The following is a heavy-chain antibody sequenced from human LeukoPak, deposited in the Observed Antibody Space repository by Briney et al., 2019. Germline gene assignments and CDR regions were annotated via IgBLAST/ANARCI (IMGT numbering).Heavy chain of an antibody. Sequence: GGSLRLSCAASGITLSDYWMYWVRQGPGKGLVHVSRIESDGTRTVYADSVKGRFTISRDNAKNTMYLQMNSLRAEDTAVYYCVRGGHKLDIETSRYYYGLGVWGQGTTVTVSS. J-gene: IGHJ6*02. CDR3: VRGGHKLDIETSRYYYGLGV. CDR2: IESDGTRT. CDR1: GITLSDYW. V-gene: IGHV3-74*03. D-gene: IGHD2-2*03.